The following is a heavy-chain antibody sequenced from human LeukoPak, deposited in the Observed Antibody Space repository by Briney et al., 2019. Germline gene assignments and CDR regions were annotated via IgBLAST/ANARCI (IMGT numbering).Heavy chain of an antibody. CDR3: TTSNYYYDSNGRY. D-gene: IGHD3-22*01. J-gene: IGHJ4*02. Sequence: GGSLRLSCAASGFTFNSAWMNWVRQAPGKGLEWVGRVKSKADGGATDYAAPVEDRFTISRDDSKNTLYLQVNSLKIEDTAVYYCTTSNYYYDSNGRYWGQGTLVTVSS. V-gene: IGHV3-15*07. CDR2: VKSKADGGAT. CDR1: GFTFNSAW.